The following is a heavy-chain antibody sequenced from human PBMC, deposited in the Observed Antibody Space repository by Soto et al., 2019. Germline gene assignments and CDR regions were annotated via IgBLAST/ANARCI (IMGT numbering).Heavy chain of an antibody. CDR2: ISAYNGNT. Sequence: QVQLVQSGAEVKKPGASVKVSCKASGYTFTSYGIRWVRQAPGQGLEWMGWISAYNGNTNYAQKLKGRVTMTTDTSTSTAYMELRSLRSDDTAVYYCARGALGYCSGGSCSIDAFDIWGQGTMVTVSS. CDR3: ARGALGYCSGGSCSIDAFDI. D-gene: IGHD2-15*01. J-gene: IGHJ3*02. CDR1: GYTFTSYG. V-gene: IGHV1-18*01.